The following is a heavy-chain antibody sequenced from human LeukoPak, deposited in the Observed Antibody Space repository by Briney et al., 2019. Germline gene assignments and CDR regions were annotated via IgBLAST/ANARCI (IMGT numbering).Heavy chain of an antibody. Sequence: SQTLSLTCAISGDSVSSNSVTWNWIRQSPSRGLEWLGRTYQRSKWYNDYAVSVKSRITINPDISKNQFSLQLNSVTPEDTAVYYCARSPSPYSSGWYFDYWGQGTLVTVSS. CDR1: GDSVSSNSVT. J-gene: IGHJ4*02. V-gene: IGHV6-1*01. D-gene: IGHD6-19*01. CDR2: TYQRSKWYN. CDR3: ARSPSPYSSGWYFDY.